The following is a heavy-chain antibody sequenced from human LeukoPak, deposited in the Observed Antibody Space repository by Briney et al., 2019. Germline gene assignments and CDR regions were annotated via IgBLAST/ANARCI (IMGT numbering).Heavy chain of an antibody. D-gene: IGHD2-15*01. V-gene: IGHV3-23*01. CDR2: ISSSGGGT. J-gene: IGHJ4*02. CDR1: GFTFISYA. CDR3: AREAARLYDY. Sequence: QAGGSLRLSCAASGFTFISYAMTWVRQAPGKGLEWVSAISSSGGGTYYADSVKGRFTISRDNSKNTLYLQMNSLRAEDTAVYYCAREAARLYDYWGQGTLVTVSS.